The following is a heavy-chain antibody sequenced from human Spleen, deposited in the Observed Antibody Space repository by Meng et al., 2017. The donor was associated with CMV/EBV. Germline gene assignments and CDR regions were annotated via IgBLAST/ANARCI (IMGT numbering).Heavy chain of an antibody. CDR2: MNGNGATT. CDR1: GFNFDDYA. V-gene: IGHV3-20*04. Sequence: GESLKISCVASGFNFDDYAMSWVRQVPGKGLEWVSGMNGNGATTGYADSVQGRFTISRDNAKRSLYLQMNRLRAEDTALYYCAREGAGFRLGVNYYYYGMDVWGQGTTVTVSS. CDR3: AREGAGFRLGVNYYYYGMDV. D-gene: IGHD2-8*01. J-gene: IGHJ6*02.